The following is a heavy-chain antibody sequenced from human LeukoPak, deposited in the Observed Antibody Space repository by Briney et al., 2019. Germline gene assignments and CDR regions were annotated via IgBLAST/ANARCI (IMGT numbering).Heavy chain of an antibody. CDR3: ARVAWFGDYPNYYYYYMDV. CDR2: INPNSGGT. V-gene: IGHV1-2*02. Sequence: ASVEVSCKASGYTFTGYYMHWVRQAPGQGLEWMGWINPNSGGTNYAQKFQGRVTMTRDTSISTAYMELSRLRSDDTAVYYCARVAWFGDYPNYYYYYMDVWGKGTTVTVSS. J-gene: IGHJ6*03. D-gene: IGHD3-10*01. CDR1: GYTFTGYY.